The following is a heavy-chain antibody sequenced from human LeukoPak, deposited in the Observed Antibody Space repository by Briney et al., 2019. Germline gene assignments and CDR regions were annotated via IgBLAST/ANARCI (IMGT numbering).Heavy chain of an antibody. J-gene: IGHJ3*02. CDR1: GASISSYY. CDR2: IFYSGST. Sequence: SSETLSLTCTVSGASISSYYWSWIRQPPGKGLEWIGYIFYSGSTNYNPSLKSRVTISVDTSKNQFSLKLSSVTAADTAVYYCARGLVGLTPHAGVFEIWGQGTKVTASS. CDR3: ARGLVGLTPHAGVFEI. D-gene: IGHD1-26*01. V-gene: IGHV4-59*01.